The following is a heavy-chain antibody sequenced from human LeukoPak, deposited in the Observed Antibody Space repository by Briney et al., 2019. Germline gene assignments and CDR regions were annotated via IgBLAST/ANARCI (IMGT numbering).Heavy chain of an antibody. CDR1: GGSFRGYY. CDR2: INHSGST. V-gene: IGHV4-34*01. J-gene: IGHJ5*02. D-gene: IGHD3-10*01. CDR3: ARGPDSGSYFAWFDP. Sequence: SETLSLTCAVYGGSFRGYYWNWIRQPPGKGLEWIGEINHSGSTHYNPSFKSRVTISVDTSKNQFSLRLSSVTAADTALYYCARGPDSGSYFAWFDPWGQGTLVTVSS.